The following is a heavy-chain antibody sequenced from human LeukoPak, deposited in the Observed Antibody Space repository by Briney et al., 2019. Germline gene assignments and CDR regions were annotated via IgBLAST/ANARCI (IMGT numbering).Heavy chain of an antibody. CDR3: ARDRTAAAGTPRDFDY. V-gene: IGHV3-7*03. CDR1: GFIFSSHW. Sequence: GGSLRLSCAASGFIFSSHWMTWVRQAPGKGLKWVADIEQDGSGKNYVDSVKGRFTVSRDNAKNSLYLQMNSLRADDTAVYYCARDRTAAAGTPRDFDYWGQGTLVTVSS. CDR2: IEQDGSGK. D-gene: IGHD6-13*01. J-gene: IGHJ4*02.